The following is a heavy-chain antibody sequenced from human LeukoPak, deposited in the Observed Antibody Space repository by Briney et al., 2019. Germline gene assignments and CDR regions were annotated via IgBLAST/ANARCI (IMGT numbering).Heavy chain of an antibody. CDR3: ARGDYDSSGYYSTGRDY. Sequence: PGGSLRLSCAASGFTVSSNYMSWVRQAPGKGLEWVSVIYSGGSTYYADSVKGRFTISRDNSKNTLYLQMNSLRAEDTAVYYCARGDYDSSGYYSTGRDYWGQGTLVTVSS. D-gene: IGHD3-22*01. CDR2: IYSGGST. V-gene: IGHV3-66*01. CDR1: GFTVSSNY. J-gene: IGHJ4*02.